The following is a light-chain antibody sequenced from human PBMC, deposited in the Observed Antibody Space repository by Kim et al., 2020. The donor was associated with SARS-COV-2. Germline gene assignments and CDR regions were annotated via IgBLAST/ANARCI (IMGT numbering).Light chain of an antibody. J-gene: IGLJ2*01. Sequence: SYELTQPPSVSVAPGKTARITCGGNNIGGKSVHWYQQKPGQAPVLVIYYDTDRPSGIPERFSGSNSRNTATLTISRVEAGDEADYYCQVWDSSSDHHVVF. V-gene: IGLV3-21*04. CDR1: NIGGKS. CDR3: QVWDSSSDHHVV. CDR2: YDT.